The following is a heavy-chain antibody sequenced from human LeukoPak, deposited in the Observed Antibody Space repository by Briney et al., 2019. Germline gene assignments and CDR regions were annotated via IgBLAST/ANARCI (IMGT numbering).Heavy chain of an antibody. CDR2: IYDNEKT. CDR1: GGSISRPDHY. Sequence: PSQTLSLTCSVSGGSISRPDHYWSWVRQPPGEGLEWIGFIYDNEKTHYSPSFESRVTISGDTSNNHFSLTLNFVTAADTAIYYCAASQSDYYNSGTYHKIHYWGRGALVTVSS. J-gene: IGHJ4*02. D-gene: IGHD3-10*01. V-gene: IGHV4-30-4*01. CDR3: AASQSDYYNSGTYHKIHY.